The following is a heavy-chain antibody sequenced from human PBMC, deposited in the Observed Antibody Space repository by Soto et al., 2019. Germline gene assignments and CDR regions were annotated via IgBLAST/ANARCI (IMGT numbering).Heavy chain of an antibody. CDR2: VIPMYDSV. V-gene: IGHV1-69*08. CDR1: GYIFTTYT. J-gene: IGHJ4*02. Sequence: QIQLVQSGGEVERPGASVTVSCEASGYIFTTYTINWVRQAPGRGLEWMGQVIPMYDSVNYAESFQGRVTITADKSTNIAYMELSSLRSEDTALYFCASWRSYSGSYCFDYWGQGTWSSSPQ. CDR3: ASWRSYSGSYCFDY. D-gene: IGHD1-26*01.